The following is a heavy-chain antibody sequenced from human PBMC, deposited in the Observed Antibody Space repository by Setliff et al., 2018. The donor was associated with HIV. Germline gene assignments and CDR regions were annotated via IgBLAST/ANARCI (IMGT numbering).Heavy chain of an antibody. CDR2: IYYSGST. Sequence: PSETLSLTCTVSGDSINSGNYYWSWIRQHPGKGLEWIGYIYYSGSTYYSPSLKSRVTISLDTSKNRFSLKLNSVTAADTAVYYCARRSIVGVARGFYYYNLDVWGQGTTVTVSS. D-gene: IGHD1-26*01. V-gene: IGHV4-30-4*08. CDR3: ARRSIVGVARGFYYYNLDV. CDR1: GDSINSGNYY. J-gene: IGHJ6*02.